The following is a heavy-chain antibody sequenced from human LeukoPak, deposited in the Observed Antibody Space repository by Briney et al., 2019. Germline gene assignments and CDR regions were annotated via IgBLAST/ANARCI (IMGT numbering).Heavy chain of an antibody. D-gene: IGHD3-10*01. CDR3: ARGGLVRGALNSLSAFDI. Sequence: SQTLSLTCAISGDSVSSNSAGWTWIRQSPSRGLEWLGRTYYRSKWYIDYAVSVQSRITINPDTSKNQFSLQLKSVTPEDTAVYYCARGGLVRGALNSLSAFDIWGQGTMVTVSS. CDR1: GDSVSSNSAG. CDR2: TYYRSKWYI. J-gene: IGHJ3*02. V-gene: IGHV6-1*01.